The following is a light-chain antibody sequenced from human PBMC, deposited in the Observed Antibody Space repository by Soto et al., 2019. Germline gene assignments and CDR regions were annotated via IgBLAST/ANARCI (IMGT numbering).Light chain of an antibody. J-gene: IGKJ1*01. CDR2: DAS. CDR1: QSISSW. Sequence: DIQMTQSPSTLSASVGDIVTITCRASQSISSWLAWYQQKPGKAPKLLIYDASSLESGVPSRFSGSGSGTEFTLTISSLQPDDFATYYCQQYSTYTPRTFGQGTKVDI. V-gene: IGKV1-5*01. CDR3: QQYSTYTPRT.